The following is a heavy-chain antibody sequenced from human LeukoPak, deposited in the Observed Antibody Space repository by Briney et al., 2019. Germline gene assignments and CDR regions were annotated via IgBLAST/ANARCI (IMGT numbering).Heavy chain of an antibody. CDR2: MNPNSGNT. D-gene: IGHD6-13*01. Sequence: ASVKVSCKASGGTFSSYAISWVRQAPGQGLEWMGWMNPNSGNTGYAQKFQGRVTMTRNTSISTAYMELSSLRSEDTAVYYCARGRDSSSWYRTLQRYFDYWGQGTLVTVSS. V-gene: IGHV1-8*02. CDR3: ARGRDSSSWYRTLQRYFDY. J-gene: IGHJ4*02. CDR1: GGTFSSYA.